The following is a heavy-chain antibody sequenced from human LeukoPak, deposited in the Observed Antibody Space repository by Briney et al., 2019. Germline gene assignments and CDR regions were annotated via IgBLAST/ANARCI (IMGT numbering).Heavy chain of an antibody. J-gene: IGHJ5*02. CDR3: AKLYDSRGYYYVHWFDP. CDR1: GFYFSNYA. D-gene: IGHD3-22*01. Sequence: PLGSLRVSCAASGFYFSNYAMSGGRPGPGKGLGWVSATVGGGSPNTYHAHSGKGRFTTSTDNSKNTLYLQMNSARAEDPTLHCCAKLYDSRGYYYVHWFDPWGQGNLVTVSS. V-gene: IGHV3-23*01. CDR2: TVGGGSPNT.